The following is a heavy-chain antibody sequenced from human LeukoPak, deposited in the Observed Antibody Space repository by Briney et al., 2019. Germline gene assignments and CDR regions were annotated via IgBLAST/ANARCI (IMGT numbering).Heavy chain of an antibody. J-gene: IGHJ6*02. Sequence: SVKVSCKASGGTFSSHAISWVRQAPGQGLEWMGRIIPIVGKPDYARRFQGRVTITADRATNTAYMELNSLRAEDTALYYCARDLHYYVAMDVWGQGTTVTVPS. CDR2: IIPIVGKP. CDR3: ARDLHYYVAMDV. CDR1: GGTFSSHA. D-gene: IGHD3-10*02. V-gene: IGHV1-69*04.